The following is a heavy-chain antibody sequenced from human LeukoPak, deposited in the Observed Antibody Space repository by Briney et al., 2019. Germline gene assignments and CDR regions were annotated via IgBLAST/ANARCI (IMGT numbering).Heavy chain of an antibody. J-gene: IGHJ5*02. CDR1: GGSISSYY. Sequence: SETLSLTCTVSGGSISSYYWSWIRQPPGKGLEWIGYIYYSGSTNYNPSLKSRVTISVDTSKNQFSLKLSSVTAADTAVYYCARLWFGESLIDNRFDPWGQGTLVTVSS. D-gene: IGHD3-10*01. CDR3: ARLWFGESLIDNRFDP. V-gene: IGHV4-59*01. CDR2: IYYSGST.